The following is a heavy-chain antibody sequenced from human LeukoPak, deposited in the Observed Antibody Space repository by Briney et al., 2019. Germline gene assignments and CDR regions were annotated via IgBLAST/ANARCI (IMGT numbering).Heavy chain of an antibody. Sequence: SETLSLTCAVYGGSFSGYYWSWIRQPPGKGLAWIGEINHSGSTNYNPSLKSRVTISVDTSKNQFSLKLSSVTAADTAVYYCARDRDGGYSGYYSFDYWGQGTLVTVSS. CDR1: GGSFSGYY. CDR2: INHSGST. V-gene: IGHV4-34*01. D-gene: IGHD5-12*01. J-gene: IGHJ4*02. CDR3: ARDRDGGYSGYYSFDY.